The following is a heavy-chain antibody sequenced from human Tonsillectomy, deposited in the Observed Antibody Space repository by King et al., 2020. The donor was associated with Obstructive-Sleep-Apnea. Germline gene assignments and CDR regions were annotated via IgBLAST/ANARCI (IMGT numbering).Heavy chain of an antibody. V-gene: IGHV3-74*02. CDR2: INSDGSST. Sequence: VQLVESGGGLVQPGGSLRLSCAASGFTFSSYWMHWVRQAPGKGLVWVSRINSDGSSTSYADSVKGRFTISRDNAKNTLYLQMNSLRAEDTAVYYCHLSGWYTDEVLPLDYWGKGTLVTVSS. J-gene: IGHJ4*02. CDR1: GFTFSSYW. D-gene: IGHD6-19*01. CDR3: HLSGWYTDEVLPLDY.